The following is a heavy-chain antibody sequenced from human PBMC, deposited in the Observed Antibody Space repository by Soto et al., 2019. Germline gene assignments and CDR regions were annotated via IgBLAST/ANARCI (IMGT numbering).Heavy chain of an antibody. V-gene: IGHV3-7*01. CDR2: IKQDGSEK. D-gene: IGHD3-10*01. Sequence: GGSLRLSCAASGFTFSSYWMSWVRQAPGKGLEWVANIKQDGSEKYYVDSVKGRFTISRDNAKNSLYLQMNSLRAEDTAVYYCARPGLRAAKGWFDPWGQGTLVTVSS. J-gene: IGHJ5*02. CDR3: ARPGLRAAKGWFDP. CDR1: GFTFSSYW.